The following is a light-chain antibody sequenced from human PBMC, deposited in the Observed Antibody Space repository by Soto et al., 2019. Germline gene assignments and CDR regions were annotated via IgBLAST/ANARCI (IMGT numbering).Light chain of an antibody. CDR2: EAS. Sequence: DIQMTQTPSSLSASVRERFIITCRTSQGISNYLAWYQQKPGKVPKLLIYEASILQSGVPSRFSGSGSGTDFTLTISSLQPEDVATYFCQKYDDAPLTFGGGTKVDIK. CDR3: QKYDDAPLT. J-gene: IGKJ4*01. V-gene: IGKV1-27*01. CDR1: QGISNY.